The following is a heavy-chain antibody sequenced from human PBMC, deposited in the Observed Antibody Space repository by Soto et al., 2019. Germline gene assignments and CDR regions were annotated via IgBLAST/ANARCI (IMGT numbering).Heavy chain of an antibody. Sequence: SGPTLVNPTQTLTLTCTFSGFSLSTSGVGVGWIRQPPGKALEWLALIYWNDDKRYSPSLKSRLAITKDTSKNQVVLTMTNMDPVDTATYYCAHRRSNYYDSSGHFDYSGQGALVTVSS. CDR2: IYWNDDK. J-gene: IGHJ4*02. CDR3: AHRRSNYYDSSGHFDY. D-gene: IGHD3-22*01. V-gene: IGHV2-5*01. CDR1: GFSLSTSGVG.